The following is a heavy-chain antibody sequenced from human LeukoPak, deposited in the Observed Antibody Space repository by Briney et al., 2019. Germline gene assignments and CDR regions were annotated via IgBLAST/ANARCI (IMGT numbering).Heavy chain of an antibody. V-gene: IGHV3-53*04. CDR3: ARDPIDYGARRDDDEY. CDR2: IYSGGST. J-gene: IGHJ4*02. CDR1: GFTVSSNY. D-gene: IGHD4-17*01. Sequence: SGGSLRLSCAASGFTVSSNYTSWVRQAAGKGLEWVSVIYSGGSTYYADSVQGRFTISRHNSKNTLYLQMNSLRAEDTAVYYCARDPIDYGARRDDDEYWGQGTLVSVSS.